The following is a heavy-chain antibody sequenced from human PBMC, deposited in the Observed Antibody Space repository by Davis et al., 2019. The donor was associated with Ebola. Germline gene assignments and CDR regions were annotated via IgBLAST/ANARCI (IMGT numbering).Heavy chain of an antibody. CDR3: ARDRYSDGSGYFFEQSH. CDR1: GGTFSSYA. D-gene: IGHD3-22*01. Sequence: SVKVSCKASGGTFSSYAITWVRHAPGQGLEWMGGIIPVFGTARYAQRFQGRVTITADESTSTAYMELSSLRSEDTAVYYCARDRYSDGSGYFFEQSHWGQGTLVTVSS. J-gene: IGHJ4*02. V-gene: IGHV1-69*13. CDR2: IIPVFGTA.